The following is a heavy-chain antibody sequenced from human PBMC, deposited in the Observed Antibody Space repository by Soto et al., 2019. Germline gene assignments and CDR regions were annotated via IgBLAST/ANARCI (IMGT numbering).Heavy chain of an antibody. V-gene: IGHV3-30*18. J-gene: IGHJ4*02. CDR2: ISYDGGNK. Sequence: QVQLVESGGGVVQPGRSLRLSCAASGFTFSTYGMHWVRQAPGKGLEWVAVISYDGGNKYYADSVKGRFAISRDNSKNTLYLEMNSLRAEDTAVYYCAKDADMAAAGYYFDYWGPGTLVTVSS. CDR3: AKDADMAAAGYYFDY. D-gene: IGHD6-13*01. CDR1: GFTFSTYG.